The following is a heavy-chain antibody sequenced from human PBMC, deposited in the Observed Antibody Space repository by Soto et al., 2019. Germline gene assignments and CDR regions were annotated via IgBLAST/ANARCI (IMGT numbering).Heavy chain of an antibody. Sequence: QVQLVESGGGLVKPGGSLRLSCEASGFTFSDYYMSWIRQAPGKGLEWVSYISSSSSYTNYADSVKGRFTISRDNAKNSVYLQMNSLRAEDTAVYYCAGQYLYGDYGRNWYFDLWGRGTLVTVSS. CDR2: ISSSSSYT. D-gene: IGHD4-17*01. V-gene: IGHV3-11*06. CDR1: GFTFSDYY. J-gene: IGHJ2*01. CDR3: AGQYLYGDYGRNWYFDL.